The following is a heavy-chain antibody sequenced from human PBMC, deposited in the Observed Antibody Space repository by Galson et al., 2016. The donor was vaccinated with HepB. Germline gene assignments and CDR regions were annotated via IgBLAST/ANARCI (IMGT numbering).Heavy chain of an antibody. Sequence: SLRLSCAASGFTFSRYTMNWVRRAPGKGLEWVSSISTSSTYIYYAASMKGRFTISRDNAKKSLYLQMSSLRADDTAIYYCARESSGYDYDFDLWGQGTMVTVSS. CDR2: ISTSSTYI. CDR3: ARESSGYDYDFDL. D-gene: IGHD5-12*01. CDR1: GFTFSRYT. V-gene: IGHV3-21*01. J-gene: IGHJ3*01.